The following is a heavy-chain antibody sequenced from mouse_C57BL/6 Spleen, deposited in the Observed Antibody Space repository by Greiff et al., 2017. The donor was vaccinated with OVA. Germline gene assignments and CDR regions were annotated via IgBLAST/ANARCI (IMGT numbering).Heavy chain of an antibody. V-gene: IGHV1-82*01. J-gene: IGHJ1*03. D-gene: IGHD1-1*01. Sequence: QVTLKVSGPELVKPGASVKISCKASGYAFSSSWMNWVKQRPGKGLEWIGRIYPGDGDTNYNGKFKGKATLTADKSSSTAYMQLSSLTSEDSAVYFCARRGHYYGSSYVRYFDVWGTGTTVTVSS. CDR3: ARRGHYYGSSYVRYFDV. CDR1: GYAFSSSW. CDR2: IYPGDGDT.